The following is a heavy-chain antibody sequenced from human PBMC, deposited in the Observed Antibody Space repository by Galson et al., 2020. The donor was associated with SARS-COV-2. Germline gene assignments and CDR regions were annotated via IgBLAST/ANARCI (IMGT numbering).Heavy chain of an antibody. V-gene: IGHV4-34*01. Sequence: SETLSLTCAVYGGYFSGYYWSWIRQPPGKGLEWIGEINHSGSTNYNPYLKSRVTISVDTSKNQFSLKLSSVTAADTAVYYCARGRYSSGWYGPRYYFYYWFQGTLVTVSS. D-gene: IGHD6-19*01. CDR3: ARGRYSSGWYGPRYYFYY. CDR1: GGYFSGYY. CDR2: INHSGST. J-gene: IGHJ4*02.